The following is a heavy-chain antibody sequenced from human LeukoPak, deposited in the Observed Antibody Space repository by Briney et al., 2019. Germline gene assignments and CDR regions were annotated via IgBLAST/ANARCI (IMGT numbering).Heavy chain of an antibody. D-gene: IGHD3-10*01. CDR1: GGSISSHY. CDR2: IYYSGST. J-gene: IGHJ4*02. CDR3: ARHHGSERFDY. V-gene: IGHV4-59*05. Sequence: SETLSLTCTVSGGSISSHYWSWIRQPPGKGLEWIGSIYYSGSTYYNPSLKSRVTISVDTSKNQFSLKLSSVTAADTAVYYCARHHGSERFDYWGQGTLVTVSS.